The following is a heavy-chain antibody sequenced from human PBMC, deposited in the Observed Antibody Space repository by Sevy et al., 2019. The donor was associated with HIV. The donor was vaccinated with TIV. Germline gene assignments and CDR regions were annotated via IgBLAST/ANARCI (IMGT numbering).Heavy chain of an antibody. D-gene: IGHD3-10*01. CDR1: GYTFSNYG. J-gene: IGHJ6*02. V-gene: IGHV1-18*01. CDR2: VSAYTGNT. Sequence: ASVKVSCEASGYTFSNYGISWVRQAPGQGLEWMGWVSAYTGNTNYAQKFQGRVTRTTDTSTRTAYMELRSLRSDDTAVYYCARDSIPMVQGVIITPYYYGMDVWGQGTTVTVSS. CDR3: ARDSIPMVQGVIITPYYYGMDV.